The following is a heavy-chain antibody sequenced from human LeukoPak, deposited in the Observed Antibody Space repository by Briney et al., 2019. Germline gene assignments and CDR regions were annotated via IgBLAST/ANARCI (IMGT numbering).Heavy chain of an antibody. Sequence: SETLSLTCTVSGGSISYYYWSWIRQPPGKGLEWIGCIYYSGSTNYNPSLKSRVTISVDTSKNQFSLNLTSVTTADTAVYYCARVSCSSTSCPRRDALDVWGQGTMVTVSS. CDR1: GGSISYYY. V-gene: IGHV4-59*01. D-gene: IGHD2-2*01. J-gene: IGHJ3*01. CDR2: IYYSGST. CDR3: ARVSCSSTSCPRRDALDV.